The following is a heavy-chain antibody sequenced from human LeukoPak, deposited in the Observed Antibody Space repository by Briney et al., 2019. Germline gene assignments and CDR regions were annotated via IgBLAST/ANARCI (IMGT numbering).Heavy chain of an antibody. CDR1: GGTFSSYA. V-gene: IGHV1-69*06. D-gene: IGHD3-9*01. CDR2: IIPIFGTP. J-gene: IGHJ3*02. Sequence: VASVKVSCKASGGTFSSYAFNWVRRAPGQGLEWMGGIIPIFGTPNYVQKFQGRVTITADKSTSTAYMELSSLRSEDTAVYYCARERVLRYFDWSRDAFDIWGQGTMVTVSS. CDR3: ARERVLRYFDWSRDAFDI.